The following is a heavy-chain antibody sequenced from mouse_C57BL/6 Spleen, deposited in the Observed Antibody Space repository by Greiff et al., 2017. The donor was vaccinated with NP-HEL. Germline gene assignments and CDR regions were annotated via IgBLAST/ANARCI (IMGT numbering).Heavy chain of an antibody. Sequence: EVQLQQSGPELVKPGASVKISCKASGYSFTGYYMNWVKQSPEKSLEWIGEINPSTGGTTYNQKFKAKATLTVDKSSSTAYMQLKSLTSEDSAVYYCASNYGSAMDYWGQGTSVTVSS. CDR1: GYSFTGYY. CDR3: ASNYGSAMDY. CDR2: INPSTGGT. J-gene: IGHJ4*01. V-gene: IGHV1-42*01. D-gene: IGHD1-1*01.